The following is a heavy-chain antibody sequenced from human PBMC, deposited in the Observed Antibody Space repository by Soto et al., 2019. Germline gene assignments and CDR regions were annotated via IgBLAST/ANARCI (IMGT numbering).Heavy chain of an antibody. Sequence: QVQLQESGPGLVKPSQTLSLTCTVSGGSISSGGYYWSWIRQHPGKGLEWIGYIYYSGSTYYNPYLKSRVTIAVDTSKNQFSLKLSSVTAANTAVYYCARDQGDFWSGVYDYWGQGTLVTVSS. J-gene: IGHJ4*02. CDR3: ARDQGDFWSGVYDY. V-gene: IGHV4-31*03. CDR2: IYYSGST. D-gene: IGHD3-3*01. CDR1: GGSISSGGYY.